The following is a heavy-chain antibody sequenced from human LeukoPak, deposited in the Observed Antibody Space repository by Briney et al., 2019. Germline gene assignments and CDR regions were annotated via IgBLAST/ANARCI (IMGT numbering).Heavy chain of an antibody. CDR1: GFMINNYW. D-gene: IGHD3-10*01. V-gene: IGHV3-7*01. CDR2: IKEDGSEK. J-gene: IGHJ4*02. CDR3: ATHYRG. Sequence: GGSLRLSCVASGFMINNYWMSWVRQAPGKGLEWVACIKEDGSEKYYVDSVKGRFTISRDNAKNSLYLQMNSLGAEDTAVYYCATHYRGGGQGTLVIVSS.